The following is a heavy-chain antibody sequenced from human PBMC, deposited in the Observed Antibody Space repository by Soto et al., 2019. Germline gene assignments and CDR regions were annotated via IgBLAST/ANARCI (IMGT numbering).Heavy chain of an antibody. CDR1: GGTFSSYA. CDR2: IIPIFGTA. V-gene: IGHV1-69*12. J-gene: IGHJ3*02. D-gene: IGHD5-12*01. Sequence: QVQLVQSGAEVKKPGSSVKVSCKASGGTFSSYAISWVRQAPGQGLEWMGGIIPIFGTANYAQKFQGRVTITADESTSTAYMELSSLRSEDTAVYYCASNVEMATISAFDIWGQGSMVTVSS. CDR3: ASNVEMATISAFDI.